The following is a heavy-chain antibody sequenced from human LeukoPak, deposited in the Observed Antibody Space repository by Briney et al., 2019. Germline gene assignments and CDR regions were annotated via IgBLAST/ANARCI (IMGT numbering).Heavy chain of an antibody. CDR3: ARQLGYSSFDY. J-gene: IGHJ4*02. Sequence: PSETLSLTCTVSGGSISSSSYYWGWIRQPPGKGLEWIGSIYYSGSTYYNPSLKGRVTISVDTSKNQFSLKLSSVTAADTAVYYCARQLGYSSFDYWGQGTLVTVSS. V-gene: IGHV4-39*01. D-gene: IGHD5-24*01. CDR1: GGSISSSSYY. CDR2: IYYSGST.